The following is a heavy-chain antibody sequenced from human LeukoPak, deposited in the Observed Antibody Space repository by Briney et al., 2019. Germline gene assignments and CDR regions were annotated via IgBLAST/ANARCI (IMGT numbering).Heavy chain of an antibody. CDR3: ARGGVGMIFGVVITA. V-gene: IGHV3-21*01. J-gene: IGHJ5*02. D-gene: IGHD3/OR15-3a*01. CDR1: GFTFSSYS. CDR2: ISSSSSYI. Sequence: GGSLRLSCAASGFTFSSYSMNWVRQAPGKGLEWVSSISSSSSYIYYADSVKGRFTISRDNAKNSLYLQMNSLRAEDTAVYYCARGGVGMIFGVVITAWGQGTLVTVSS.